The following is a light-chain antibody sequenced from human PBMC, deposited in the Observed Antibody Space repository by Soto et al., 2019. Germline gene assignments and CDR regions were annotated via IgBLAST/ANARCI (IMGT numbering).Light chain of an antibody. CDR3: SSYAGSNNFDV. J-gene: IGLJ1*01. CDR1: SSDVGGYNY. CDR2: EVS. Sequence: QSALTQPPSVSGSPGQSVTISCTGTSSDVGGYNYVSWYQQHPGKAPKLMIYEVSKRPSGVPDRFSGSKSGNTASLTVSGLQAEDEADYYCSSYAGSNNFDVFGTGTKVTVL. V-gene: IGLV2-8*01.